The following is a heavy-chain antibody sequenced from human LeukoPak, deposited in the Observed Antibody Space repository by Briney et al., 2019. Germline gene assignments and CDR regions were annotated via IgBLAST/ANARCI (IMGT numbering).Heavy chain of an antibody. CDR3: ARDPQLSDIVVVPAALGEGDWFDP. Sequence: ASVKASCKASGYTFTSYAMNWVRQAPGQGLEWMGWINTNTGNPTYAQGFTGRFVFSLDTSVSTAYLQISSLKAEDTAVYYCARDPQLSDIVVVPAALGEGDWFDPWGQGTLVTVSS. D-gene: IGHD2-2*01. V-gene: IGHV7-4-1*02. CDR2: INTNTGNP. J-gene: IGHJ5*02. CDR1: GYTFTSYA.